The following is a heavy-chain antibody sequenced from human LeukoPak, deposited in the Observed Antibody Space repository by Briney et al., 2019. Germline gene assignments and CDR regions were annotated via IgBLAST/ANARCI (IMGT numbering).Heavy chain of an antibody. J-gene: IGHJ4*02. CDR1: GVPITSGGYY. V-gene: IGHV4-31*03. D-gene: IGHD4-11*01. Sequence: PSETLSLTCTVSGVPITSGGYYWSWIRQHPGKGLEWLGYIYYSGSTYYNPSLKSRLTISLDTSKNHFSLRLTSVTAADTAVYYCARGPVRDYSNYWGQGNLVTVSS. CDR2: IYYSGST. CDR3: ARGPVRDYSNY.